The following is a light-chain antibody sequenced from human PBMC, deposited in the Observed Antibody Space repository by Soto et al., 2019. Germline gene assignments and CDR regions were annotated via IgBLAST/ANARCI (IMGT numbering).Light chain of an antibody. CDR3: QQYNPYSRT. Sequence: DIQMTQSPSTLSASVGDTVTITCRASQSIGSWLAWYQQKPGKAPKLLIYAAYSLQDGVSPRFSGSGYGTDFTLTISSLQRDDFAIYYCQQYNPYSRTFGPGTKVEIK. J-gene: IGKJ1*01. CDR2: AAY. V-gene: IGKV1-5*01. CDR1: QSIGSW.